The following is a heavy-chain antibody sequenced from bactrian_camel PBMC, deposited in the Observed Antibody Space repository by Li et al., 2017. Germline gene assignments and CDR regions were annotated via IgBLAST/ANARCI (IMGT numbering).Heavy chain of an antibody. J-gene: IGHJ4*01. CDR1: GLSFDDYD. CDR3: AAASFQPTMGCIGMDRYNN. Sequence: DVQLVESGGGSAQIGGSLRHSCTVSGLSFDDYDMHWYRQAPGDECELVSSIESDGSTSYADSVKGRFTVSKDKDKNIVYLEMTNLKPEDAAMYYRAAASFQPTMGCIGMDRYNNWGQGTQVTVS. CDR2: IESDGST. D-gene: IGHD5*01. V-gene: IGHV3S10*01.